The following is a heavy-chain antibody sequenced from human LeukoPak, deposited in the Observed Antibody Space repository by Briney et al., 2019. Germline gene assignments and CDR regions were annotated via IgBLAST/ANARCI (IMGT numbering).Heavy chain of an antibody. CDR3: AKDQYYYDSSGYYYYYYYYYMDV. D-gene: IGHD3-22*01. CDR2: IKQDGSEK. Sequence: GGSLRLSCAASGFTFSSYWMSWVRQAPGKGLEWVANIKQDGSEKYYVDSVKGRFTISRDNAKNSLYLQMNSLRAEDTAVYYCAKDQYYYDSSGYYYYYYYYYMDVWGKGTTVTVSS. V-gene: IGHV3-7*01. CDR1: GFTFSSYW. J-gene: IGHJ6*03.